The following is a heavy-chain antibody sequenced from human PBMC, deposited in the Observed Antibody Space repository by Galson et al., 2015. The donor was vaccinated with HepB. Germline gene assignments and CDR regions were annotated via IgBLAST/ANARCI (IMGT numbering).Heavy chain of an antibody. J-gene: IGHJ4*02. D-gene: IGHD6-19*01. CDR1: GITLNSYD. CDR2: IRYDGNNR. CDR3: ARQSFSSGWFFDL. V-gene: IGHV3-30*02. Sequence: SLRLSCAASGITLNSYDMHWVRQAPGGGLEWVAFIRYDGNNRNYADSVKGRFTVSRDNSNNALYLQMTTLKTEDTAVFYCARQSFSSGWFFDLWGQGTLVTVSS.